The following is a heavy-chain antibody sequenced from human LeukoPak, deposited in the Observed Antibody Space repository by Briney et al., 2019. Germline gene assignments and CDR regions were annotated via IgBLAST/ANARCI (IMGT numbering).Heavy chain of an antibody. Sequence: GGSLRLSCAASGFTSSSYEMNWVRQAPGKGPEWVSYISSSGSTIYYADSVKGRFTISRDNAKNSLYLQVNSLRAEDTAVYYCARALLPVRFLGYYGMDVWGQGTTVTVSS. CDR1: GFTSSSYE. D-gene: IGHD3-3*01. V-gene: IGHV3-48*03. CDR2: ISSSGSTI. J-gene: IGHJ6*02. CDR3: ARALLPVRFLGYYGMDV.